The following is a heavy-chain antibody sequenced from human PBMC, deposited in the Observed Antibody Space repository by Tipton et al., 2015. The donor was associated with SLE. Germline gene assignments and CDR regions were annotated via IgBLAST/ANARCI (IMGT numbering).Heavy chain of an antibody. J-gene: IGHJ2*01. CDR2: ISSSGSTV. V-gene: IGHV3-48*03. Sequence: SLRLSCAASGFTFSAYEMNWVRQAPGKGLEWVSYISSSGSTVYYADSVKGRFTISRDNAKNSLYLQMSSLRAEDTAVYYCARGLEVGATGYFDLWGRGTLVTVSS. CDR1: GFTFSAYE. D-gene: IGHD1-26*01. CDR3: ARGLEVGATGYFDL.